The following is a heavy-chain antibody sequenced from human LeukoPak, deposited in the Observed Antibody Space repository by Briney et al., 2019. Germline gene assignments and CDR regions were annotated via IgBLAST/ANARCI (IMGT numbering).Heavy chain of an antibody. V-gene: IGHV3-7*01. Sequence: PGGSLRLSCAASGFTFSSYWMSWVRQAPGKGLEWVANIKQDGSEKYYVDSVKGRFTISRDNAKNSLYLQMNGLRAEDTAVYYCARAGYSSSWPTYYYYYYGMDVWGQGTTVTVSS. D-gene: IGHD6-13*01. CDR3: ARAGYSSSWPTYYYYYYGMDV. J-gene: IGHJ6*02. CDR2: IKQDGSEK. CDR1: GFTFSSYW.